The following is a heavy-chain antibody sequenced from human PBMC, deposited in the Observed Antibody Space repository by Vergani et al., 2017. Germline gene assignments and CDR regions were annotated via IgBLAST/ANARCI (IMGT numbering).Heavy chain of an antibody. Sequence: EVQLVESGGGLVKPGGSLRLSCAASGFTFSNAWMSWVRQAPGKGLEWVGRIKSKTDGGTTDYAAPVKGRFTISRDDSKNTLYLQMNSLKTEDTAVYYCTTDYGASYYYYGMDVWGQGTLVTVSS. CDR1: GFTFSNAW. CDR3: TTDYGASYYYYGMDV. D-gene: IGHD4-17*01. J-gene: IGHJ6*02. CDR2: IKSKTDGGTT. V-gene: IGHV3-15*01.